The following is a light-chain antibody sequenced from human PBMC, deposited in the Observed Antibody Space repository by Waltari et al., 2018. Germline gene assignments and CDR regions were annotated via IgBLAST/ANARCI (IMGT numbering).Light chain of an antibody. J-gene: IGKJ3*01. CDR3: QQYNKWPPFT. CDR2: GAS. Sequence: EIVMTQSPVTLSVSPGERATLSCRASQSVSSNLAWYQQKPDQAPRLLIYGASTRATGIPARFSGSGSGTEFTLTISSLQSEDFAVYYCQQYNKWPPFTFGPGTKVEI. V-gene: IGKV3-15*01. CDR1: QSVSSN.